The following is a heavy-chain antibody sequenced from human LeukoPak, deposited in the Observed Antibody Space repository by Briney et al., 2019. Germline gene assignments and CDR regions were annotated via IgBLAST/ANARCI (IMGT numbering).Heavy chain of an antibody. CDR3: ARERGWLDAFDI. V-gene: IGHV4-31*03. Sequence: SQTLSLTCTVSGGSTSSGGYYWSWIRQHPGKGLEWIGNIYYSGGTYYNPSLESRVTISVDTSKNQFSLKLSSVTAADTAVYYCARERGWLDAFDIWGQGTMVTVSS. CDR1: GGSTSSGGYY. D-gene: IGHD6-19*01. CDR2: IYYSGGT. J-gene: IGHJ3*02.